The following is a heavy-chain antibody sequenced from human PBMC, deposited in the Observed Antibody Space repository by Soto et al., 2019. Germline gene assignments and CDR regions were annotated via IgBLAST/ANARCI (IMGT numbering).Heavy chain of an antibody. V-gene: IGHV1-18*01. CDR2: ISGYDGNT. J-gene: IGHJ5*02. Sequence: ASVKVSCKASGYTFTSYGISWVRHAPGQGLEWMGWISGYDGNTNYAQNLQGRVTLTTDTSTSTAYMELRSLRSDDTAVYYCARYDFWSGYSGITGWFDAWGQGTPVTVSS. CDR1: GYTFTSYG. D-gene: IGHD3-3*01. CDR3: ARYDFWSGYSGITGWFDA.